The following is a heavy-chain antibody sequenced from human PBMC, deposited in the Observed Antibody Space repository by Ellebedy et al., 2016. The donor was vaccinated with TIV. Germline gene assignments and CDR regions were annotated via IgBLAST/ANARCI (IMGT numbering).Heavy chain of an antibody. Sequence: RGSLRLSXAASGFTLRRYAMSWVRQAPGKGLEWVASTGDDTFYADSVKGRFTISRDNSKNTLFLQMILLRAEDTAVYYCAKAYGVQFDFWGQGTLITVSS. CDR2: TGDDT. CDR3: AKAYGVQFDF. CDR1: GFTLRRYA. D-gene: IGHD4-17*01. J-gene: IGHJ4*02. V-gene: IGHV3-23*01.